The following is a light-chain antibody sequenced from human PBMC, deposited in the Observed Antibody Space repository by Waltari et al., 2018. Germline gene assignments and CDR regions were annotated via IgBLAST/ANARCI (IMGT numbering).Light chain of an antibody. J-gene: IGKJ5*01. CDR3: MGALQTAT. CDR1: LRLLHSNGYNF. V-gene: IGKV2-28*01. CDR2: LGS. Sequence: EIVTTQSPLPLSVTPGEPASLSRRFSLRLLHSNGYNFLDWYVQKPGQSPQVLIYLGSDRASGVPDRFSSSGSGTDFTLKISRVEAEDVGIYYCMGALQTATFGPGTRLDIK.